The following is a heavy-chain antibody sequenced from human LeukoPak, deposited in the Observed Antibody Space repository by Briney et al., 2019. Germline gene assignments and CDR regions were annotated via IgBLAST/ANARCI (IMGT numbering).Heavy chain of an antibody. CDR2: IYYSGST. D-gene: IGHD5-18*01. CDR3: ARDRGIQLWFGAFDI. V-gene: IGHV4-59*01. J-gene: IGHJ3*02. Sequence: SETLSLTCTVSGGSISSYYWSWIRHPPGKGLEWIGYIYYSGSTNYNPSLKSRVTISVDTSKNQFSLKLSSVTAADTAVYYCARDRGIQLWFGAFDIWGQGTMVTVSS. CDR1: GGSISSYY.